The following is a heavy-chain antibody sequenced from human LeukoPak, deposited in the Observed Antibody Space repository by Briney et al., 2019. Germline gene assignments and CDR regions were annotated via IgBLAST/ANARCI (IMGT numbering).Heavy chain of an antibody. V-gene: IGHV3-23*01. CDR2: IRGGGAGT. D-gene: IGHD3-10*02. Sequence: GGSLRLSCAASGFTFSDYAMNWVRQAPGKGLEWVSFIRGGGAGTRYADPVQGRFIISRDNPKNTLYLQMNSLRVEDTATYYCAKCSANYYNDAFDMWGQGTMVTVSS. J-gene: IGHJ3*02. CDR1: GFTFSDYA. CDR3: AKCSANYYNDAFDM.